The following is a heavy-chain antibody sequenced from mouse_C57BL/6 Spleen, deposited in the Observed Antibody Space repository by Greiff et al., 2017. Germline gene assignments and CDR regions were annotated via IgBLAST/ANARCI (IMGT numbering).Heavy chain of an antibody. CDR1: GYTFTSYT. V-gene: IGHV1-4*01. CDR3: ARWGNYPYYFDY. CDR2: INPSSGYT. D-gene: IGHD2-1*01. Sequence: VQLQQSGAELARPGASVKMSCKASGYTFTSYTMHWVKQRPGQGLEWIGYINPSSGYTKYNQKFKDKATLTADKSSSTAYMQLSSLTSEDSAVYYCARWGNYPYYFDYWGQGTTLTVSS. J-gene: IGHJ2*01.